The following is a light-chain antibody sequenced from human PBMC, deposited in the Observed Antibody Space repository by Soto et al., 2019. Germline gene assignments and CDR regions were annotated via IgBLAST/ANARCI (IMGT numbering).Light chain of an antibody. CDR2: GNS. Sequence: QSVLAQPPSVSGAPGQKVTISCTGSSCNIGAGYDLHWYQQLPGTAPKLLLYGNSNRPSGVPDRFSGSKSGTSASLAITGLQAEDEADYYCQSYDSSLSAYVFXTGTKVTVL. V-gene: IGLV1-40*01. J-gene: IGLJ1*01. CDR1: SCNIGAGYD. CDR3: QSYDSSLSAYV.